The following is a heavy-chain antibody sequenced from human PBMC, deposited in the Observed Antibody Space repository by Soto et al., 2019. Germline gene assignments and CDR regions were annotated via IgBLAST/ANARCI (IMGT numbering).Heavy chain of an antibody. J-gene: IGHJ4*02. V-gene: IGHV1-58*01. Sequence: QMQLVQSGPEVKKPGTSVKVSCKASGFTFTSSAVQWVRQARGQRLEWIGWIVVGSGNTNYAKKFQERVTITWDMSTSTAYMELSSLRSEETSVYYCAADPYCSGGSCYRDCWGQGTLVTVSS. CDR3: AADPYCSGGSCYRDC. CDR2: IVVGSGNT. D-gene: IGHD2-15*01. CDR1: GFTFTSSA.